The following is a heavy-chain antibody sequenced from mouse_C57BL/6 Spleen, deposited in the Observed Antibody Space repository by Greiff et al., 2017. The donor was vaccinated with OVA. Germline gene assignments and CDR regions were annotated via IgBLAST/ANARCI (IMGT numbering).Heavy chain of an antibody. Sequence: VQLQQSGPELVKPGASVKISCKASGYAFSSSWMNWVKQRPGKGLEWIGRIYPGDGDTNYNGKFKGKATLTADKSSITAYMQLSSLTSEDSAVYFCARSLITTVVDWYFDVWGTGTTVTVSS. J-gene: IGHJ1*03. CDR3: ARSLITTVVDWYFDV. CDR2: IYPGDGDT. V-gene: IGHV1-82*01. D-gene: IGHD1-1*01. CDR1: GYAFSSSW.